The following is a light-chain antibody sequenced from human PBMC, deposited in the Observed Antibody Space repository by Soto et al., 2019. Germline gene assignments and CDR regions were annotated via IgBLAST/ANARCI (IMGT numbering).Light chain of an antibody. CDR1: QSISSD. Sequence: DIQMTQSPSTLSASVGDRVTITCRASQSISSDLAWYQQKLGKAPKLLIYKASSLESRVPSRFSGSGSGTEFNLAISSLQPEDFATYHCQQYYYSWMFGQGTKVEI. CDR2: KAS. J-gene: IGKJ1*01. CDR3: QQYYYSWM. V-gene: IGKV1-5*03.